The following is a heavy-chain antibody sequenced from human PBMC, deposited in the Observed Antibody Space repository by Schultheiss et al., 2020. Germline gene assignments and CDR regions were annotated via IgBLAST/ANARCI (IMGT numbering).Heavy chain of an antibody. D-gene: IGHD3-22*01. CDR1: GFTFSSYA. J-gene: IGHJ4*02. CDR3: AKDHDYYDSSGYLPLGY. Sequence: GGSLRLSCAASGFTFSSYAMSWVRQAPGKGLEWVSAISGSGGSTYYADSVKGRFTISRDNSKNTLYLQMNSLRAEDTAVYYCAKDHDYYDSSGYLPLGYWGQGTLVTVSS. CDR2: ISGSGGST. V-gene: IGHV3-23*01.